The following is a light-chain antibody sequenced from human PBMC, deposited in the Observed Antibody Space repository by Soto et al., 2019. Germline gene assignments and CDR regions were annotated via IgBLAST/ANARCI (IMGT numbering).Light chain of an antibody. CDR3: SSFTRSSTPYV. Sequence: QSMLTQPASVSESPGQSITISCTGTSSDVGGYNYVSWYQQYPGKAPKLMIYDVSNRPSGVSNRFSGSKSGNTASLTISGLQAEDEADYYCSSFTRSSTPYVFGTGTKVTVL. CDR1: SSDVGGYNY. J-gene: IGLJ1*01. V-gene: IGLV2-14*03. CDR2: DVS.